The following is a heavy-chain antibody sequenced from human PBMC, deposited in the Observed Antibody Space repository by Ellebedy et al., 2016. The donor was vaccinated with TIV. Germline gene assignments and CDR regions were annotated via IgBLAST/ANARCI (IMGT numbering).Heavy chain of an antibody. Sequence: GESLKISXAASGFTFSSYSMNWVRQAPGKGLEWVSSISSSSSYIYYADSVKGRFTISRDNAKNSLYLQMNSLRAEDTAVYYCARRGTTVPTGSFDYWGQGTLVTVSS. CDR2: ISSSSSYI. CDR3: ARRGTTVPTGSFDY. CDR1: GFTFSSYS. J-gene: IGHJ4*02. V-gene: IGHV3-21*04. D-gene: IGHD1-7*01.